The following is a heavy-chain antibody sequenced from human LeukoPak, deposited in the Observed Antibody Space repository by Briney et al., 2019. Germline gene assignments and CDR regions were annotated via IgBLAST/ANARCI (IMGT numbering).Heavy chain of an antibody. CDR2: INLNSAGT. D-gene: IGHD3-10*01. V-gene: IGHV1-2*02. J-gene: IGHJ4*02. CDR3: ARGYSILLWFGELSDSSYYFDY. Sequence: GAAVKVSCKASGYTFTGYYMHWVRQAPGQGLEWMGWINLNSAGTNFAQKFQGRVTMTRDTSISTAYMELSRLRSDDTAVYYCARGYSILLWFGELSDSSYYFDYWGQGTLVTVRS. CDR1: GYTFTGYY.